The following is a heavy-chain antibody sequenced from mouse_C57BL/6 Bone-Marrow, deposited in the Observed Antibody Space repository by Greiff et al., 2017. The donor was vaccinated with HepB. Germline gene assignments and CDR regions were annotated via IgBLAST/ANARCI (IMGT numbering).Heavy chain of an antibody. CDR3: ARRGGSSLYYFDY. D-gene: IGHD1-1*01. J-gene: IGHJ2*01. CDR1: GYTFTSYW. CDR2: IHPNSGST. Sequence: QVQLQQSGAELVKPGASVKLSCKASGYTFTSYWMHWVKQRPGQGLEWIGMIHPNSGSTNYNEKFKSKATLTVDKSSSTAYMQLSSLTSEDSAVYYCARRGGSSLYYFDYWGQGTTLTVSS. V-gene: IGHV1-64*01.